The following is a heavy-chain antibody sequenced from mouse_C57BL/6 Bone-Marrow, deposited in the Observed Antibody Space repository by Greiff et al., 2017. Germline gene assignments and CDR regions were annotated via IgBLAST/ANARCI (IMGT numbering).Heavy chain of an antibody. V-gene: IGHV5-9-1*02. CDR3: TRDEDYYGSSYDWYFDV. Sequence: EVKLVESGEGLVKPGGSLKLSCAASGFTFSSYAMSWVRQTPEKRLEWVAYISSGGDYIYYADTVKGRFTISRDNARNTLYLQMRSLKSEDTAMYYCTRDEDYYGSSYDWYFDVWGTGTTVTVSS. CDR2: ISSGGDYI. CDR1: GFTFSSYA. D-gene: IGHD1-1*01. J-gene: IGHJ1*03.